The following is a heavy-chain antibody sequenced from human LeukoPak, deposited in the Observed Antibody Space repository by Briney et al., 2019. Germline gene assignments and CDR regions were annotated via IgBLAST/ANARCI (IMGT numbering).Heavy chain of an antibody. Sequence: PSETLSLTCAVYGGSFSGYYWSWIRQSPGKGLEWIGEINYTGTTNSNPSLGSRLTMSIDSSKNQFSLKLTSVTAADTGVYYCARGDSNSLGYLYYMDVWGKGTTVTVSS. CDR3: ARGDSNSLGYLYYMDV. V-gene: IGHV4-34*01. CDR1: GGSFSGYY. D-gene: IGHD4-11*01. J-gene: IGHJ6*03. CDR2: INYTGTT.